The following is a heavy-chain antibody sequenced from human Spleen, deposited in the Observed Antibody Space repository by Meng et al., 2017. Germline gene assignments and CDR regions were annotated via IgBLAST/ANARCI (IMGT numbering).Heavy chain of an antibody. J-gene: IGHJ4*02. CDR1: GFTFDDYA. V-gene: IGHV3-9*01. CDR3: AKDFSAAGPYYFDY. D-gene: IGHD6-13*01. Sequence: SLKISCAASGFTFDDYAMHWVRQAPGKGLEWVSGISWNSGSIGYADSVKGRFTISRDNAKNSLYLQMNSLRAEDTALYYCAKDFSAAGPYYFDYWGQGTLVTVSS. CDR2: ISWNSGSI.